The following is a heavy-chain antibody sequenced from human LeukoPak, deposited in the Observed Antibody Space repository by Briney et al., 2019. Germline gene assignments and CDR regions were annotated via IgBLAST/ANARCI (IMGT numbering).Heavy chain of an antibody. CDR1: GFTFSDYY. CDR2: ISGSGGST. CDR3: ARGSGWGGYFDY. Sequence: GGSLRLSCTASGFTFSDYYMNWVRQAPGKGLEWVSAISGSGGSTYYADSVKGRFTISRDNSKNTLYLQMNSLRAEDTAVYYCARGSGWGGYFDYWGQGTLVTVSS. V-gene: IGHV3-23*01. D-gene: IGHD6-19*01. J-gene: IGHJ4*02.